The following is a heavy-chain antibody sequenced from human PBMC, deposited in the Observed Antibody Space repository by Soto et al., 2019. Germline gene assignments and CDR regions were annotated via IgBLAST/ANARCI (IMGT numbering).Heavy chain of an antibody. CDR1: GFTLSNHY. V-gene: IGHV3-72*01. CDR2: SKSKADGYIT. J-gene: IGHJ5*02. D-gene: IGHD2-8*01. Sequence: GGSLRLSCAASGFTLSNHYVDWVRQAPGRGLEWLGRSKSKADGYITEYAASVKGRFTISRDESQNSLYLQMNSLETGDSAAYYCARWTNGACGPWGQGTLVTVSS. CDR3: ARWTNGACGP.